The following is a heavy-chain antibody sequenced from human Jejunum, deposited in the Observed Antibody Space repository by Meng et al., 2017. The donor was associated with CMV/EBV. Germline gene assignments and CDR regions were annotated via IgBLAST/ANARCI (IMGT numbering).Heavy chain of an antibody. V-gene: IGHV3-66*02. CDR1: FTVNSNF. Sequence: FTVNSNFMTGVRQAPGKGLEWVAVSYSAGMTYYADSVKGRFTISRDNSKNTMYLQMNGLRLEDTAMYYCATEVAVRNYFSYGMDVWGQGTAVTVSS. CDR2: SYSAGMT. CDR3: ATEVAVRNYFSYGMDV. D-gene: IGHD3-10*01. J-gene: IGHJ6*02.